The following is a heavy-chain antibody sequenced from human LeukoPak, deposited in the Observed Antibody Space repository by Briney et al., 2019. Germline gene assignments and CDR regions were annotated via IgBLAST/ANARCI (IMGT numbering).Heavy chain of an antibody. CDR1: GFTVDRKH. J-gene: IGHJ4*02. CDR2: IYTSGNT. Sequence: GGSLRLSCAASGFTVDRKHMTWVRQAPGKGLQWISFIYTSGNTYYSDSVKGRFTVSRDTSKNTLYLQMDSLRDEDTGVYRCAARDGGDYPYFDYWGPGTLVTVSS. V-gene: IGHV3-66*01. D-gene: IGHD4-17*01. CDR3: AARDGGDYPYFDY.